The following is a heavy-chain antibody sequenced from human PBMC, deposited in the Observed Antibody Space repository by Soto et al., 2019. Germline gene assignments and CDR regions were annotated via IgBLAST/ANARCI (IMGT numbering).Heavy chain of an antibody. V-gene: IGHV3-30-3*01. CDR2: ISYDGSNK. J-gene: IGHJ6*02. CDR3: ARVRQNYDFWSGYSGGMDV. CDR1: GFTFSSYA. D-gene: IGHD3-3*01. Sequence: QVQLVESGGGVVQPGRSLRLSCAASGFTFSSYAMHWVRQAPGKGLEWVAVISYDGSNKYYADSVKGRFTISRDNSKNTLYLQMNSLRAEDTAVYYCARVRQNYDFWSGYSGGMDVWGQGTTVTVSS.